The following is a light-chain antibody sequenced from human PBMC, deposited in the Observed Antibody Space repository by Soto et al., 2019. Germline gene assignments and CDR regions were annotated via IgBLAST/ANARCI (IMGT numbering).Light chain of an antibody. Sequence: QSALTQPPSASGSPGQSVTISCTGTSSDVGGYNYVSWYQQHPGKAPKLMIYEVTKRPSGVPDRFSGSKSDNTASLTVSGLQAEDEADYYCSSYAGSNNLIVFGTGTKVTVL. CDR1: SSDVGGYNY. CDR3: SSYAGSNNLIV. V-gene: IGLV2-8*01. J-gene: IGLJ1*01. CDR2: EVT.